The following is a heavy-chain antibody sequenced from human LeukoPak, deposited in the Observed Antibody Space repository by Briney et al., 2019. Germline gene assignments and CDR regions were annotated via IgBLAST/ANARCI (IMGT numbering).Heavy chain of an antibody. CDR3: AKVMVTTAKSFDY. D-gene: IGHD4-17*01. V-gene: IGHV3-30-3*01. J-gene: IGHJ4*02. CDR1: GFTFRIYA. CDR2: TSYDESKK. Sequence: PGRSLRLSCAASGFTFRIYALHWVRLAPGKGLEWVAVTSYDESKKYYADSVQGRFTISRDNSKNTVYLQMNSLRVEDTALYYCAKVMVTTAKSFDYWGQGTLVTVSS.